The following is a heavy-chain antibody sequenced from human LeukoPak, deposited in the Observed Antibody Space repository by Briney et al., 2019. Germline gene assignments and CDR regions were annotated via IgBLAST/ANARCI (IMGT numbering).Heavy chain of an antibody. CDR2: ISSSGSTI. CDR1: GFTFSSYE. Sequence: GGSLRLSCAASGFTFSSYEMNWVRQAPGKGLEWVSYISSSGSTIYYADSVKGRFTISRDNAKNSLYLQMNSLRAEDTAVYYCARDGLELAISCYFDYWGQGTLVTVSS. CDR3: ARDGLELAISCYFDY. J-gene: IGHJ4*02. D-gene: IGHD6-13*01. V-gene: IGHV3-48*03.